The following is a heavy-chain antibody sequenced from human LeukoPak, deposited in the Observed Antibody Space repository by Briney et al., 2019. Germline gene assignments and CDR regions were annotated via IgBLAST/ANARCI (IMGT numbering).Heavy chain of an antibody. CDR3: ARGYLAYCGGDCPQGFDY. D-gene: IGHD2-21*02. J-gene: IGHJ4*02. CDR1: GFTFSSYG. CDR2: IWYDGSNK. V-gene: IGHV3-33*01. Sequence: PGGSLRLPCAASGFTFSSYGMHWVRQAPGKGLEWVAVIWYDGSNKYYADSVKGRFTISRDNSKNTLYLQMNSLRAEDTAVYYCARGYLAYCGGDCPQGFDYWGQGTLVTVSS.